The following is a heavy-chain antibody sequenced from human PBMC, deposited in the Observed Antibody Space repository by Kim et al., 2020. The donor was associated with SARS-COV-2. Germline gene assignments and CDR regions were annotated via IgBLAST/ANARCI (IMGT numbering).Heavy chain of an antibody. CDR1: GLTFRTYA. D-gene: IGHD5-12*01. J-gene: IGHJ3*02. CDR3: VRAKGGYNSAFDI. Sequence: GGSLRLSCGVSGLTFRTYAFDWVRQAPGKGLEWVAVISHDGSNDYYAESVKGRFTISRDNSKSTLYLQMNSLRVEDTALYYCVRAKGGYNSAFDIWGQGTMVTVS. V-gene: IGHV3-30*04. CDR2: ISHDGSND.